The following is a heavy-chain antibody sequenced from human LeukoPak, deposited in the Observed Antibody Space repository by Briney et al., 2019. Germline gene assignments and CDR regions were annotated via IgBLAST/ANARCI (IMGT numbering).Heavy chain of an antibody. V-gene: IGHV4-4*07. J-gene: IGHJ3*02. CDR2: IYTRGST. CDR3: ARGRYCSADICSGGDAFDI. Sequence: SETLSLTCTVSGGSINNYYWSWIRQPAGKGLEWIGRIYTRGSTNYNPSLKSRVTMSVDTSKNQFSLKLSSVTATDMAVYYCARGRYCSADICSGGDAFDIWGQGTMF. CDR1: GGSINNYY. D-gene: IGHD2-15*01.